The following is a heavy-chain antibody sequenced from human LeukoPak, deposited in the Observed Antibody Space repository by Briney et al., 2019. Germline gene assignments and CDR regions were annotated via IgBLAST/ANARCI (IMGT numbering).Heavy chain of an antibody. V-gene: IGHV4-39*01. Sequence: SETLSLTCTVSGGSISSSDYYWGWVRQPPGKGLECIGSIYYSGDTYYNPSLKSRVTMSVDTSKNQFSLKLSSVTAADTAVYYCARRSNYRPPYYYYYGMDVWGQGTTVAVSS. CDR2: IYYSGDT. D-gene: IGHD4-11*01. CDR3: ARRSNYRPPYYYYYGMDV. CDR1: GGSISSSDYY. J-gene: IGHJ6*02.